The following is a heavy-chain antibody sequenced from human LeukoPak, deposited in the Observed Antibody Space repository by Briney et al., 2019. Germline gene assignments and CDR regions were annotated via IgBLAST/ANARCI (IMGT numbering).Heavy chain of an antibody. CDR3: ARLYSSSSGLRASDY. V-gene: IGHV3-48*03. CDR2: ISSSGSTI. CDR1: GFTFSSYE. J-gene: IGHJ4*02. Sequence: GGSLRLSCAASGFTFSSYEMNWDRQAPGKGLEWVSYISSSGSTIFYADSVKGRFTISRDNTKNSLYMQMNSLGAEDTAVYYCARLYSSSSGLRASDYWGQGTLVTVSS. D-gene: IGHD6-6*01.